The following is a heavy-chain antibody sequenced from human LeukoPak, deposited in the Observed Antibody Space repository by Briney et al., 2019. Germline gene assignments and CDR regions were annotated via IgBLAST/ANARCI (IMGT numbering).Heavy chain of an antibody. J-gene: IGHJ4*02. CDR1: GFTFSYHA. CDR3: ARDNGVSSSSPLDS. CDR2: ISSDGSTT. D-gene: IGHD6-6*01. Sequence: GGSLRLSCAASGFTFSYHAMHWVRRAPGEGLEHVSVISSDGSTTHYANSVKGRFTISRDNSKNTLYLQMGSLKSEDIAVYYCARDNGVSSSSPLDSWGQGTLVTVSS. V-gene: IGHV3-64*01.